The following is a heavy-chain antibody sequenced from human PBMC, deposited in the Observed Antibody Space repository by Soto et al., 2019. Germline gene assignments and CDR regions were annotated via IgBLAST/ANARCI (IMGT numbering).Heavy chain of an antibody. V-gene: IGHV4-59*01. Sequence: SETLSLTCTVSGGSISSYYWSWIRQPPGKGLEWIGYIYYSGSTNYNPSLKSRVTISVDTSKNQFSLKLSSVTAADTALYYCAREGYSGYDPLSFGYWGQGTLVTVSS. CDR3: AREGYSGYDPLSFGY. D-gene: IGHD5-12*01. CDR1: GGSISSYY. J-gene: IGHJ4*02. CDR2: IYYSGST.